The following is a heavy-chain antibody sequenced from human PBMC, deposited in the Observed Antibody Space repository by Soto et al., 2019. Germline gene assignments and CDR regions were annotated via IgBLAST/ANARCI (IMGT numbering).Heavy chain of an antibody. CDR3: SMVAAIPGYYYYYGMDV. D-gene: IGHD2-15*01. CDR1: GGSISSGDYY. J-gene: IGHJ6*02. V-gene: IGHV4-30-4*01. CDR2: IYYSGST. Sequence: SETLSLTCTVSGGSISSGDYYWSWIRQPPGKGLEWIGYIYYSGSTYYNASLKSRVTISVDTSKNQFSLKLSSVTAADTAVYYCSMVAAIPGYYYYYGMDVWGQGTTVTVSS.